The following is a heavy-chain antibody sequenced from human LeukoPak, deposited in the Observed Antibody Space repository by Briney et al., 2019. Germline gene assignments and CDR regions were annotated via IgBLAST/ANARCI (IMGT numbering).Heavy chain of an antibody. J-gene: IGHJ3*02. V-gene: IGHV3-33*01. CDR2: IWYDGSNR. CDR3: ARRADDAFDT. Sequence: GGSLRLSCAASAFSFSSYGMHWVRQAPGKGLEWVALIWYDGSNRYYADSVKGRFTISRDNSKNTLYLQMNSLRAEDTAVYYCARRADDAFDTWGQGTMVTVSS. CDR1: AFSFSSYG.